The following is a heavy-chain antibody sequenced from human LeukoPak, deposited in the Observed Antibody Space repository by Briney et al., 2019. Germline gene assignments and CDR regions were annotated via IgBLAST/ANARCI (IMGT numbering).Heavy chain of an antibody. Sequence: SETLSLTCTVSGGSIRSSSYYWGWIRQPPGKGLEWIGEINHSGNTNYNPSLKSRVTISVDTSKKQFSLKLSSVTGADTAVYYCARHAPVEPPARAFDYWGQGTLVTVSS. CDR3: ARHAPVEPPARAFDY. CDR2: INHSGNT. D-gene: IGHD1-14*01. J-gene: IGHJ4*02. CDR1: GGSIRSSSYY. V-gene: IGHV4-39*01.